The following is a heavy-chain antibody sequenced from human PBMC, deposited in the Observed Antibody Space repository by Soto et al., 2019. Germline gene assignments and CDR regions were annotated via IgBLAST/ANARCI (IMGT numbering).Heavy chain of an antibody. Sequence: ASVKVSCKASGYTFTSYGISWVRQAPGQGLEWMGWISAYNGNTNYAQKLQGRVTMTTDTSTSTAYMELRSLRSDDTAVYYCARVQAYDPYEGFGELLYPTFDYWGQGTLVTVSS. CDR3: ARVQAYDPYEGFGELLYPTFDY. CDR1: GYTFTSYG. V-gene: IGHV1-18*01. CDR2: ISAYNGNT. J-gene: IGHJ4*02. D-gene: IGHD3-10*01.